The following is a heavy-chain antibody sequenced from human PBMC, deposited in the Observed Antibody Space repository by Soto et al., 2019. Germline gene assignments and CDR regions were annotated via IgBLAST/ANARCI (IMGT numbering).Heavy chain of an antibody. CDR3: STEVGPAAMQGY. J-gene: IGHJ4*02. CDR1: GFTFSNAW. CDR2: IKSKTDGGTT. D-gene: IGHD2-2*01. Sequence: EVQLVESGGGLVKPGGSLRLSCAASGFTFSNAWMSWVRQAPGKGLEWVGRIKSKTDGGTTDYAAPVKGRFTISRDDSKNTLYLQMNSLKTEDTAVYYCSTEVGPAAMQGYWGQGTLVTVSS. V-gene: IGHV3-15*01.